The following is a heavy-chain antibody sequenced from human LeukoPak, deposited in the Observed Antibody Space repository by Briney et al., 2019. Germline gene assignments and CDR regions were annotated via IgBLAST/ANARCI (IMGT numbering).Heavy chain of an antibody. CDR3: ARHYGP. Sequence: LXXTCXVXXXXXXXXXXYXXXXPXPPGKGLEWSGSIYYSGSTYYNQSLKSRVTISVDTSKNQFSLKLNSVTATDTAVYYCARHYGPWGQGTLVTVSS. CDR1: XXXXXXXXXY. CDR2: IYYSGST. J-gene: IGHJ4*02. D-gene: IGHD3-10*01. V-gene: IGHV4-39*01.